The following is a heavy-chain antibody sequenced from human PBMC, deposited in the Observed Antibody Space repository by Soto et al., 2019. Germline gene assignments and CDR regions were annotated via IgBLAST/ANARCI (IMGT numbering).Heavy chain of an antibody. Sequence: QVQLQESGPGLVKPSETMSLTCTVSGSSISSYYWSWIRHPPGKGLEWIGYIYYSGSTNYNPSLKSRVTISVDTSKNQFSLKLSSVTAADTAVYYCAKGVYPDYWGQGTLVTVSS. J-gene: IGHJ4*02. CDR1: GSSISSYY. CDR2: IYYSGST. V-gene: IGHV4-59*01. D-gene: IGHD6-6*01. CDR3: AKGVYPDY.